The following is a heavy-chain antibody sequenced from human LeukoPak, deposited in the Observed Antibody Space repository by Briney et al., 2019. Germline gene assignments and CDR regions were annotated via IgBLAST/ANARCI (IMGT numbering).Heavy chain of an antibody. CDR1: GYTFTSNY. CDR2: ISPSGGST. D-gene: IGHD2-2*01. V-gene: IGHV1-46*01. Sequence: ASVKVSCKAFGYTFTSNYMHWVRQAPGQGPEWMGVISPSGGSTTYAQKFQGRVTLTRDMSTSTDYLELSSLRSEDTAVYYCARMRRTCSSTSCYFGYWGQGTLVTVSS. J-gene: IGHJ4*02. CDR3: ARMRRTCSSTSCYFGY.